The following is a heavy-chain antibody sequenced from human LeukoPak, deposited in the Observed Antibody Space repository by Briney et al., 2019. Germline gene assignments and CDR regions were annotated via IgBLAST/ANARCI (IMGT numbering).Heavy chain of an antibody. J-gene: IGHJ6*03. D-gene: IGHD3-3*01. CDR1: GGSFSGYY. CDR2: INHSGST. V-gene: IGHV4-34*01. Sequence: PSETLSLTCAVYGGSFSGYYWSWIRQPPGKGLEWIGEINHSGSTNYNPSLKSRVTISVDTSKNQFSLKLSSVTAADTTVYYCARGVTIFPLGYYYYMDVWGKGTTVTVSS. CDR3: ARGVTIFPLGYYYYMDV.